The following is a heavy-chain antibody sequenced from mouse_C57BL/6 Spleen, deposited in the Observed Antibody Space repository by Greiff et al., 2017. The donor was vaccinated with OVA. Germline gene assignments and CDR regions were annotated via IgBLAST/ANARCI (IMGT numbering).Heavy chain of an antibody. CDR2: IDPSDSYT. Sequence: QVQLQQPGAELVMPGASVKLSCKASGYTFPSYWMHWVKPRPGQGLEWIGEIDPSDSYTNSNQKFKGKSTLTVDKSASTAYMPLSSLTSEDSAVYYCARNGADLLRGYCDVWGTGTTVTVSS. D-gene: IGHD1-1*01. CDR1: GYTFPSYW. CDR3: ARNGADLLRGYCDV. V-gene: IGHV1-69*01. J-gene: IGHJ1*03.